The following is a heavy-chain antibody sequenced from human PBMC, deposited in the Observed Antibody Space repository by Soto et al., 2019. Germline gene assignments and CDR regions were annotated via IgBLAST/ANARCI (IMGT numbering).Heavy chain of an antibody. CDR1: GFPFTDYS. CDR3: ARDPRWRELLLDY. J-gene: IGHJ4*02. D-gene: IGHD3-10*01. CDR2: ISNDGSDI. V-gene: IGHV3-30-3*01. Sequence: QVQLVESGGGVVQPGRSLRLSCAASGFPFTDYSLHWVRQAPGKGLEWVAIISNDGSDIDYADSVKGRFTISSDNSNNMLHLEMNSLRMEDSAVYYCARDPRWRELLLDYWGQGTLVTVSS.